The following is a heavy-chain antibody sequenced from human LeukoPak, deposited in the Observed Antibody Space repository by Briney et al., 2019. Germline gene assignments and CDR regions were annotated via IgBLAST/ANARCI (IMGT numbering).Heavy chain of an antibody. Sequence: SETLSLTCTVSDASISSFYWSWLRQPAGKGLEWLGRIYTSGSTKYNPSLKSRVTMSVDTSKNQFSLKLSSVTAADTAVYYCASTKAARVWAAPYYFDYWGQGTLVTVSS. CDR1: DASISSFY. CDR2: IYTSGST. D-gene: IGHD6-6*01. V-gene: IGHV4-4*07. J-gene: IGHJ4*02. CDR3: ASTKAARVWAAPYYFDY.